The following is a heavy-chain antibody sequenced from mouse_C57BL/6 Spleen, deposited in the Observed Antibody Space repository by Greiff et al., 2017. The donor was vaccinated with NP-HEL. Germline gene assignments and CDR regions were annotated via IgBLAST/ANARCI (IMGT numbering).Heavy chain of an antibody. Sequence: EVQLVESGGGLVKPGGSLKLSCAASGFTFSSYAMSWVRQTPEKRLEWVATISDGGSYTYYPDNVKGRFTISRDNAKNNLYLQMSHLKSEDTAMYYCARDRQLRLPAMDYWGQGTSVTVSS. J-gene: IGHJ4*01. CDR2: ISDGGSYT. V-gene: IGHV5-4*01. D-gene: IGHD3-2*02. CDR1: GFTFSSYA. CDR3: ARDRQLRLPAMDY.